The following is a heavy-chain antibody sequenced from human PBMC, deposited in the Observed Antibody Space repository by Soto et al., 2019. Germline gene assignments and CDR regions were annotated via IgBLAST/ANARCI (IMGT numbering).Heavy chain of an antibody. CDR2: IKSDGSST. CDR1: GFLFNTYW. Sequence: EVQLVESGGGLVQPGGSLRLSCAASGFLFNTYWMFWVRQAPRKGLLWVSRIKSDGSSTNYADSVKGRFTISRDNAKNTLYLQMTSLRAEDTAVYYCAIGGGDYNYLVCWGQGILVTVSS. D-gene: IGHD3-9*01. J-gene: IGHJ4*02. CDR3: AIGGGDYNYLVC. V-gene: IGHV3-74*01.